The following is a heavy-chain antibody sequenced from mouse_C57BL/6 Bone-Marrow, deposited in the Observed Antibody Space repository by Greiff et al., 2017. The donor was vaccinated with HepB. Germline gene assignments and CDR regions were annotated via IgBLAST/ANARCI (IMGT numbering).Heavy chain of an antibody. CDR1: GFSFNTYA. Sequence: EVQRVESGGGLVQPKGSLKLSCAASGFSFNTYAMNWVRQAPGKGLEWVARIRSKSNNYATYYADSVKDRFTISRDDSESMLYLQMNNLKTEDTAMYYCVRPDGYSFAYWGQGTLVTVSA. CDR3: VRPDGYSFAY. J-gene: IGHJ3*01. CDR2: IRSKSNNYAT. V-gene: IGHV10-1*01. D-gene: IGHD2-3*01.